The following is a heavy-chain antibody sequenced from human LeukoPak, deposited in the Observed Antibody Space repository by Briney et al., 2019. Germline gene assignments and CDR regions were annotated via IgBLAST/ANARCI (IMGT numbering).Heavy chain of an antibody. CDR2: ISGSGGST. D-gene: IGHD3-3*01. CDR3: AKSISYYYYYMDV. CDR1: GFTFSSYG. Sequence: GGTLRLSCAASGFTFSSYGMSWVRQAPGKGLEWVSAISGSGGSTYYADSVKGRFTISRDNSKNTLYLQMNSLRAEDTAVYYCAKSISYYYYYMDVWGKGTTVTISS. J-gene: IGHJ6*03. V-gene: IGHV3-23*01.